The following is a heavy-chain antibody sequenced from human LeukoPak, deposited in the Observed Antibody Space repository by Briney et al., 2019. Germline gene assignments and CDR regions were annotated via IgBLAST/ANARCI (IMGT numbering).Heavy chain of an antibody. CDR1: GFTFSTYA. V-gene: IGHV3-23*01. J-gene: IGHJ4*02. CDR2: ISNTGGST. CDR3: AKDRRPGPGTYYGYFDH. D-gene: IGHD3-10*01. Sequence: GGSLRLSCAASGFTFSTYAMNWVRQAPGKGLEWVSTISNTGGSTFYADSVKGRFTISRDNSNNTLYLQVNSLRAEDTAVYFCAKDRRPGPGTYYGYFDHWGQGTLVTVSS.